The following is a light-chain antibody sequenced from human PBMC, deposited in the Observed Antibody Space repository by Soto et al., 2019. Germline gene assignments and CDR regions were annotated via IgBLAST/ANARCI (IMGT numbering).Light chain of an antibody. CDR1: SRHTTYA. J-gene: IGLJ3*02. CDR3: LTWGPGIWV. CDR2: INSDGRH. Sequence: QPVLTQSPSASASLGASVKLTCSLSSRHTTYAIAWHQVQPEKGPRYLMKINSDGRHIKVDGIPDGFSGSRSGAERYLTISSLRSEDEAAYYCLTWGPGIWVFGGGTKLTVL. V-gene: IGLV4-69*01.